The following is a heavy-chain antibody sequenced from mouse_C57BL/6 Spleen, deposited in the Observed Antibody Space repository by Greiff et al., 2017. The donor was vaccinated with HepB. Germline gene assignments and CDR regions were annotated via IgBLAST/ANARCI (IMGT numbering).Heavy chain of an antibody. CDR1: GFTFSSYA. Sequence: EVQLVESGGGLVKPGGSLKLSCAASGFTFSSYAMSWVRQTPEKRLEWVATISDGGSYTYYPDNVKGRFTISRENAKNTLYLEMSSLRSEDTAMYYCAREGDYYGSSYWYFDVWGTGATVTVSS. V-gene: IGHV5-4*01. D-gene: IGHD1-1*01. J-gene: IGHJ1*03. CDR2: ISDGGSYT. CDR3: AREGDYYGSSYWYFDV.